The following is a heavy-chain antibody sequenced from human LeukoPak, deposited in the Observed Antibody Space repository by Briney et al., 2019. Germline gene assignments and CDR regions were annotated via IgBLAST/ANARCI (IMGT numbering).Heavy chain of an antibody. D-gene: IGHD3-10*01. CDR3: AKGRAITMVRGVSF. V-gene: IGHV3-7*03. Sequence: GGSLRLSCVASGFIFSNYWMSWVRQAPGKGLEWVANIKQDGSEKYYVDSVKGRFTISRDNAKNTLYLQMNSLRAEDTAVYYCAKGRAITMVRGVSFWGQGTLVTVSS. CDR2: IKQDGSEK. CDR1: GFIFSNYW. J-gene: IGHJ4*02.